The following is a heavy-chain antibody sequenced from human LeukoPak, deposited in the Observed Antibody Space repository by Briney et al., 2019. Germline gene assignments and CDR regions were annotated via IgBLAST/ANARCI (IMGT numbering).Heavy chain of an antibody. CDR3: ARDACSGGSCNWFDP. D-gene: IGHD2-15*01. Sequence: LRLSCAASGFTFTDYYMNWIRQAPGKGLEWIGRIYYSGSTNYNPSLKSRVTISVDTSKNQFSLKLSSVTAADTAVYYCARDACSGGSCNWFDPWGQGTLVTVSS. CDR1: GFTFTDYY. V-gene: IGHV4-34*01. J-gene: IGHJ5*02. CDR2: IYYSGST.